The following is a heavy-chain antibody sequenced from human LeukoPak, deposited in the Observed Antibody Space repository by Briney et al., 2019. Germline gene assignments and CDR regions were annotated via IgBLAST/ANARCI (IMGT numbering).Heavy chain of an antibody. Sequence: GGSLRLSCTTSGFTFASLGMHWVRQAPGKGLEWVAFVEHDGTTKYYADSVKGRFSISRDNLKNSLFLQMYNLKPDDTARYYCVIDLHGVNWYVQWGQGTLVSVSS. J-gene: IGHJ4*02. CDR3: VIDLHGVNWYVQ. D-gene: IGHD3-10*02. V-gene: IGHV3-30*02. CDR2: VEHDGTTK. CDR1: GFTFASLG.